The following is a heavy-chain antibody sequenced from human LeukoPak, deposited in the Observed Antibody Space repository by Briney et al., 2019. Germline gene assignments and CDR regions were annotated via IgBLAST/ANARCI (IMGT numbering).Heavy chain of an antibody. CDR1: GFTFSSYW. V-gene: IGHV3-7*03. D-gene: IGHD3-16*01. Sequence: GGSLRLSYAASGFTFSSYWMNWARQAPGRGLEWVASINHNGNVNYYVDSVKGRFTISRDNAKNSLYLQMSNLRAEDTAVYFCARGGGLDVWGQGATVTVSS. CDR2: INHNGNVN. CDR3: ARGGGLDV. J-gene: IGHJ6*02.